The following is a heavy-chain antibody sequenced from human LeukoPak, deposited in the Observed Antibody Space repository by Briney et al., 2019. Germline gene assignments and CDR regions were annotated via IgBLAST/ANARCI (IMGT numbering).Heavy chain of an antibody. CDR1: GFTFSSYS. D-gene: IGHD2-15*01. J-gene: IGHJ3*02. CDR3: ARGLSAYCSGGSCLDAFDI. V-gene: IGHV3-21*01. CDR2: ISSSSRYI. Sequence: GGSLRLSCAASGFTFSSYSMNWVRQAPGKGLEWVSSISSSSRYIYYADSVKGRFTISRDNAKNSLYLQMNSLRAEDTAVYYCARGLSAYCSGGSCLDAFDIWGQGTMVTVSS.